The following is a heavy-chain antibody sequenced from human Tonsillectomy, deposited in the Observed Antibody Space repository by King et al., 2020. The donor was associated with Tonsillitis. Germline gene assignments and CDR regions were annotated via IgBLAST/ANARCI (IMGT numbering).Heavy chain of an antibody. V-gene: IGHV3-7*03. J-gene: IGHJ3*02. CDR2: IKRDESVK. D-gene: IGHD3-10*01. CDR1: GFTFSSYW. Sequence: DVQLVESGGGLVQPGGSLRLSCAASGFTFSSYWMTWVRQAPGKGLEWVANIKRDESVKHYVDSVKGRFTISRDNAKNSLFLQMNSLRAEDTAVYYCARDHTYYDSGSSYYDAFDIWGQGTVVTVSS. CDR3: ARDHTYYDSGSSYYDAFDI.